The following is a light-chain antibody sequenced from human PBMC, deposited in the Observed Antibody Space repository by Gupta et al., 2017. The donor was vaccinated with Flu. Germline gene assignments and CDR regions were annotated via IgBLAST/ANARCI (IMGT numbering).Light chain of an antibody. CDR1: SSNIGAGYV. CDR3: QSYGSSANWV. J-gene: IGLJ3*02. CDR2: DNT. Sequence: QSVLTQPPSVSGAPGQRVTISCTGTSSNIGAGYVVHWYQQLQGTAPNLLIYDNTNRPAGVPDRFSASRSGTAASLAITGRQTEDEANYYCQSYGSSANWVFGGGTKLTVL. V-gene: IGLV1-40*01.